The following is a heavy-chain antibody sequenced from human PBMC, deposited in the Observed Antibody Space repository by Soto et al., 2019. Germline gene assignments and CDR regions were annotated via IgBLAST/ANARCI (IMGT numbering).Heavy chain of an antibody. D-gene: IGHD3-10*01. J-gene: IGHJ3*02. V-gene: IGHV1-69*01. Sequence: QVQLVQSGAEVKKPGSSVKVFCKASGGTFSSYAISWVRQAPGQGLEWMGGIIPIFGTANYAQKFQGRVTITADESTSTAYMELSSLRSEDTAVYYCARDRRYYGSGNDAFDIWGQGTMVTVSS. CDR2: IIPIFGTA. CDR3: ARDRRYYGSGNDAFDI. CDR1: GGTFSSYA.